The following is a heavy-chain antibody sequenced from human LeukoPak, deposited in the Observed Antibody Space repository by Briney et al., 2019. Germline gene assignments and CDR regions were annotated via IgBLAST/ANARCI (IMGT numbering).Heavy chain of an antibody. CDR3: ARDNSVRDEAWWFNP. CDR2: ISPSGGST. Sequence: ASVTVSFKAFGYTFTSNYMHWVRPAPGQGPEWMGVISPSGGSTTYAQKFQGRVTLTRDMSTSTDYLELSSLRSEDTAVYYCARDNSVRDEAWWFNPWGQGTLVTVSS. V-gene: IGHV1-46*01. D-gene: IGHD5-24*01. CDR1: GYTFTSNY. J-gene: IGHJ5*02.